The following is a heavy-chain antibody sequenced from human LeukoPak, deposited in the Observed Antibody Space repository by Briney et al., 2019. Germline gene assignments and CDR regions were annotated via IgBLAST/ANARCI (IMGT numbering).Heavy chain of an antibody. J-gene: IGHJ4*02. CDR3: AKLSYYASTPRLKPDFDY. V-gene: IGHV3-21*05. Sequence: GGSLRLSCAASGFTFSSYAMHWVRQAPGKGLEWVSYISSSSSYTNYADSVKGRFTISRDNAKNSLYLQMNSLRAEDTAVYYCAKLSYYASTPRLKPDFDYWGQGTLVTVSS. CDR1: GFTFSSYA. CDR2: ISSSSSYT. D-gene: IGHD3-10*01.